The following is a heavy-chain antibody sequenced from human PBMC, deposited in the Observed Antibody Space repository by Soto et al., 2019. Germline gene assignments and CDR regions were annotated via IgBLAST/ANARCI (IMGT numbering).Heavy chain of an antibody. J-gene: IGHJ4*02. CDR2: INPNSGGT. CDR1: GYTFSDYY. D-gene: IGHD1-1*01. CDR3: AREPATAKPEGVDF. Sequence: ASVKVSRKASGYTFSDYYIHWVRQAPGQGLEGMGWINPNSGGTKYAPKFQGGVTMTRDTSITTASIDLSRLRSGDTAVYYCAREPATAKPEGVDFWGQGTLVTVSS. V-gene: IGHV1-2*02.